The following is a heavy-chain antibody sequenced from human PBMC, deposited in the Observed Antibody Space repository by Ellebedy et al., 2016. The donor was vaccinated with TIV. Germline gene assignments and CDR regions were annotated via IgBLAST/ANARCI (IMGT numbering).Heavy chain of an antibody. D-gene: IGHD6-19*01. CDR3: ATSATFVAGGRGDY. CDR2: ISVNTGIT. V-gene: IGHV1-18*01. Sequence: AASVTVSCKASGYSFTSHGISWVRQAPGQGPEWMGAISVNTGITDYAQKLQDRVTMTTDTSTNTAYMELRSLRSDDTGMYYCATSATFVAGGRGDYWGQGTQVTVSS. J-gene: IGHJ4*02. CDR1: GYSFTSHG.